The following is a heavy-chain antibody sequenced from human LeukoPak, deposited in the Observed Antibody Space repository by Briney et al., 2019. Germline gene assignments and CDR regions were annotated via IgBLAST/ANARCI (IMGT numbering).Heavy chain of an antibody. Sequence: GGSLRLSCAASGFTFDDYAMHWVRQAPGKGLEWVSGISWNSGSIGYADSVKGRFTISRDNAKNFLYLQMNSLRAEDTALYYCAKDIRGGGQQLPLRPDAFDIWGQGTMVTVSS. V-gene: IGHV3-9*01. D-gene: IGHD6-13*01. CDR2: ISWNSGSI. CDR1: GFTFDDYA. J-gene: IGHJ3*02. CDR3: AKDIRGGGQQLPLRPDAFDI.